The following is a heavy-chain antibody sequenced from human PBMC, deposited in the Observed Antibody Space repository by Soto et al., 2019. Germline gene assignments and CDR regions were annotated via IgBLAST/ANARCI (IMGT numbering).Heavy chain of an antibody. V-gene: IGHV4-39*01. CDR2: TYYSAGT. CDR3: ARHASRGYSSSWYFED. J-gene: IGHJ4*02. CDR1: GGSVSSSSYY. D-gene: IGHD6-13*01. Sequence: SETLALTCNVSGGSVSSSSYYWGWIRQAPGKGLEWIVSTYYSAGTYYNPSLKSRITTSMDASKDQFSLTVTSVTAADTAIYYCARHASRGYSSSWYFEDWGQGTPVTVSS.